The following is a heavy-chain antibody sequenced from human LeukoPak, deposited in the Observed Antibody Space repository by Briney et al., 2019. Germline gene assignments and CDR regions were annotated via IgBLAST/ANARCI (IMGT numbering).Heavy chain of an antibody. Sequence: SETLSLTCTVSGYSISSGYYWGWIRQPPGKGLEWIGYIYYSGSTNYNPSLKSRVTISVDTSKNQFSLKLSSVTAADTAVYYCARRDYYDSSGYLPGEAFDIWGQGTMVTVSS. CDR2: IYYSGST. V-gene: IGHV4-38-2*02. CDR3: ARRDYYDSSGYLPGEAFDI. J-gene: IGHJ3*02. D-gene: IGHD3-22*01. CDR1: GYSISSGYY.